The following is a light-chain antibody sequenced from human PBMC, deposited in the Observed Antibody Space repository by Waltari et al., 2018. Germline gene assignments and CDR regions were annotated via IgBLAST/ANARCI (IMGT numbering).Light chain of an antibody. J-gene: IGLJ3*02. CDR1: SGHSSNV. CDR3: QTWGTGIWV. Sequence: QLVLTQSPSASASLGASVKITCTLSSGHSSNVVAWHQQKPEKGPRYLMKVNSDGSHSKGDGIPVRCSGSSSGAGGYHAISSLQYDDEADYYCQTWGTGIWVFGGGTRLTVL. CDR2: VNSDGSH. V-gene: IGLV4-69*01.